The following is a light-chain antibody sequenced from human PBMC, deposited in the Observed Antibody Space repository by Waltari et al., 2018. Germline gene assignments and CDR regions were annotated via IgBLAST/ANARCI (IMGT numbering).Light chain of an antibody. CDR3: QQFDTYPWT. Sequence: IQLTQSPSTLSASVGDRVTITCRASQDIGTWLAWYQQKPGKAPKLLLYKASRLQSGVPSRFSGRGSGTEFTLTISSLQPEDFATFYCQQFDTYPWTFGQGTKVDIK. J-gene: IGKJ1*01. CDR2: KAS. CDR1: QDIGTW. V-gene: IGKV1-5*03.